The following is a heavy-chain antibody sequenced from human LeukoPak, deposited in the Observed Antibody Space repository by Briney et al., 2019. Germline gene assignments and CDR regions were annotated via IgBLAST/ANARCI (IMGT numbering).Heavy chain of an antibody. Sequence: ASVNVSCKASRYTCTGYYMHWVRQAPGQGLEWMGWINPNSGGTNYAQKFQGRVTMTRDTSISTAYMELSRLRSDDTAVYYCARAPSGYSYGWGYWGQGTLVPFSS. CDR2: INPNSGGT. V-gene: IGHV1-2*02. CDR3: ARAPSGYSYGWGY. J-gene: IGHJ4*02. CDR1: RYTCTGYY. D-gene: IGHD5-18*01.